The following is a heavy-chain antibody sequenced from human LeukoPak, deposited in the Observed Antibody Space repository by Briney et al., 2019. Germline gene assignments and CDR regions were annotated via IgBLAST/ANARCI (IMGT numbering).Heavy chain of an antibody. V-gene: IGHV3-30*04. CDR2: ISYDGSNK. CDR1: GFTFSNYA. Sequence: GGSLRLSCAVSGFTFSNYAMHWVRQAPGKGLEWVAVISYDGSNKYYADSVKGRFTISRDNSKNTLYLQMNSLRAEDTAVYYCARGSTDPQFDYWGQGTLVTVSS. CDR3: ARGSTDPQFDY. D-gene: IGHD1-1*01. J-gene: IGHJ4*02.